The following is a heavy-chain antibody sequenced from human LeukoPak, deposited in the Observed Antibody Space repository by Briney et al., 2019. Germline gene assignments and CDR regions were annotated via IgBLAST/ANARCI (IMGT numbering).Heavy chain of an antibody. CDR1: GYTFTSYG. CDR3: ARGEDYYGSGTPEAFDI. V-gene: IGHV1-18*01. D-gene: IGHD3-10*01. Sequence: ASVKVSCKASGYTFTSYGISWVRQAPGQGLEWMGWISAYNGNTNYAQKLQGRVTMTTDTSTSTAYMELRSLRSDDTAVYYCARGEDYYGSGTPEAFDIWGQGTMVTVSS. J-gene: IGHJ3*02. CDR2: ISAYNGNT.